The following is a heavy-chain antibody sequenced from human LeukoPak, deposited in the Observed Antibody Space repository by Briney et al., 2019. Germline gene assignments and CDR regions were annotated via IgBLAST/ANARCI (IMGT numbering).Heavy chain of an antibody. CDR1: GFTFTNYA. V-gene: IGHV3-23*01. CDR3: ARGWFGAYYYGMDV. Sequence: PGGSLRLSCVASGFTFTNYAMSWVRQAPGKGLEWVSTISDGGDTTHYADSVKGRFTISRDNPRNTLYLVLNSLRAEDTAVYYCARGWFGAYYYGMDVWGQGTTVTVSS. J-gene: IGHJ6*02. D-gene: IGHD3-10*01. CDR2: ISDGGDTT.